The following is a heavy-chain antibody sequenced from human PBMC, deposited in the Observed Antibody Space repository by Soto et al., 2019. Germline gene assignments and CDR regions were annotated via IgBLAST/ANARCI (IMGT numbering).Heavy chain of an antibody. V-gene: IGHV3-15*05. Sequence: EVQLVESGGGLVKPGGSLRLSCAASGFSFRTPWMAWVRQAPGKGLEWVGRIKSKSAGETTDYADPVKGRFTISRDDSKDTLYLHMDSLETGDTAVYYCSTGSPFSGSVFDYWSQGTLVTVSS. D-gene: IGHD1-26*01. J-gene: IGHJ4*02. CDR3: STGSPFSGSVFDY. CDR1: GFSFRTPW. CDR2: IKSKSAGETT.